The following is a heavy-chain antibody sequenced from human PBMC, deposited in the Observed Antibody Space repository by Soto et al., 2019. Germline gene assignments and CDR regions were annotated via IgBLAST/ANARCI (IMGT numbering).Heavy chain of an antibody. J-gene: IGHJ6*03. V-gene: IGHV4-39*07. CDR3: ARLYFDWLFKPPLYYYYMDV. Sequence: SETLSLTCTVSGGSISSSTYYWGWIRQPPGKGLDWIGNIYYSGSTNYNPSLKSRVTISVDTSKNQFSLKLSSVTAADTAVYYCARLYFDWLFKPPLYYYYMDVWGKGTTVTVSS. CDR2: IYYSGST. D-gene: IGHD3-9*01. CDR1: GGSISSSTYY.